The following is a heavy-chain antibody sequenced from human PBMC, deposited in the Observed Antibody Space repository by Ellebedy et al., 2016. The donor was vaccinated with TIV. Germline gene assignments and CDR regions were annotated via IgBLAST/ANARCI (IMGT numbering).Heavy chain of an antibody. J-gene: IGHJ6*02. V-gene: IGHV4-34*01. D-gene: IGHD2-21*02. Sequence: SETLSLTCTVYGGSFSGYYWSWIRQPPGKGLEWIGEINHSGSTNYNPSLKSRVTMSVDTSKNQFSLKLSSVTVADTAVYYCARDRIVVVTAGDFYGMDVWGQGTTVTVSS. CDR1: GGSFSGYY. CDR3: ARDRIVVVTAGDFYGMDV. CDR2: INHSGST.